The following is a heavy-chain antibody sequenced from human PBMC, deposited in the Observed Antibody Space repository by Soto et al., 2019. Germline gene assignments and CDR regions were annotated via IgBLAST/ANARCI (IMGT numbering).Heavy chain of an antibody. CDR2: VSADGGKT. Sequence: QVQLVESGGGVVQPGRSLRLSCAASGFIFSNYGMHWVRQAPGKGLEWVAIVSADGGKTYYAYSVKCRFTVSRDNYKNTLYLQLNILTGDDTVVFYCVKEAAIKDNWYFDFWGQGAAVTVSS. J-gene: IGHJ4*02. V-gene: IGHV3-30*18. D-gene: IGHD2-2*02. CDR3: VKEAAIKDNWYFDF. CDR1: GFIFSNYG.